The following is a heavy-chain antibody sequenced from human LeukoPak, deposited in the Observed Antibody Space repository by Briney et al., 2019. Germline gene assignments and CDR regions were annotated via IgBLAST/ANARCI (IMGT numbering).Heavy chain of an antibody. Sequence: GGSLRLSCAVSGFTVSSNYMSWVRQAPGKGLEWVSVIYSGGSTYYADSVKGRFTISRDNSKNTVYLQMNSLRGEDTAVYYCARGLLWFGDLWEYYFDYWGQGTLVTVSS. CDR3: ARGLLWFGDLWEYYFDY. J-gene: IGHJ4*02. CDR2: IYSGGST. D-gene: IGHD3-10*01. CDR1: GFTVSSNY. V-gene: IGHV3-66*01.